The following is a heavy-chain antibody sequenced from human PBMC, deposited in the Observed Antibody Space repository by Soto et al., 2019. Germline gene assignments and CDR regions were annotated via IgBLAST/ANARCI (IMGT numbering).Heavy chain of an antibody. Sequence: QVHLRESGPGLVKPSETLSLSCTVSGGSISNFYWSWIRQPPGKGLEWIGYISYSGNTNYNPSLKSRVCISVDTSKNRLSLNLTSVTAADTAVYYCARAPMVLSRSYFDSWGQGTPVTVSS. CDR2: ISYSGNT. J-gene: IGHJ4*02. CDR3: ARAPMVLSRSYFDS. V-gene: IGHV4-59*01. D-gene: IGHD2-8*01. CDR1: GGSISNFY.